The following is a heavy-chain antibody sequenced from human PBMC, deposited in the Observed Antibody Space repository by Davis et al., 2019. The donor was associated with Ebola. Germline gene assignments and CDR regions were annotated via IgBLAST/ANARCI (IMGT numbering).Heavy chain of an antibody. V-gene: IGHV4-39*01. Sequence: GSLRLSCAVYGGSFSGYYWGWIRQPPGKGLEWIGSIYYSGSTYYNPSLKSRVTISVDTSKNQFSLNLTSVTAADTGVYYCASCRQGGCWYFGMDVWGQGTTVTVSS. CDR1: GGSFSGYY. D-gene: IGHD6-19*01. CDR3: ASCRQGGCWYFGMDV. J-gene: IGHJ6*02. CDR2: IYYSGST.